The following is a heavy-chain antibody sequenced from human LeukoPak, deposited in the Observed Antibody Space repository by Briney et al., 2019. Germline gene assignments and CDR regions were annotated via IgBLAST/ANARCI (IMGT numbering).Heavy chain of an antibody. D-gene: IGHD6-19*01. CDR2: ISSSGSTI. Sequence: GGSLRLSCAASGFTFSSYEMNWVRQAPGKGLEWVSYISSSGSTIYYADSVKGRFAISRDNAKNSLYLQMNSLRAEDTAVYYCARDRGSGWYVDYWGQGTLVTVSS. CDR3: ARDRGSGWYVDY. J-gene: IGHJ4*02. CDR1: GFTFSSYE. V-gene: IGHV3-48*03.